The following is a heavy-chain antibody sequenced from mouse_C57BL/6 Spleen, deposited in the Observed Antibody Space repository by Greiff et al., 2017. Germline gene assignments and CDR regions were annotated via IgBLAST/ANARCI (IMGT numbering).Heavy chain of an antibody. Sequence: QVQLQQPGAELVKPGASVKLSCKASGYTFTSYGMHWVKQRPGQGLEWIGMIHPNSGSTNYNEKFKSKATLTVDKSSSTAYMQLSSLTSEDSAVYYCARSESNYEAMDYWGQGTSVTVSS. CDR3: ARSESNYEAMDY. V-gene: IGHV1-64*01. CDR2: IHPNSGST. D-gene: IGHD2-5*01. CDR1: GYTFTSYG. J-gene: IGHJ4*01.